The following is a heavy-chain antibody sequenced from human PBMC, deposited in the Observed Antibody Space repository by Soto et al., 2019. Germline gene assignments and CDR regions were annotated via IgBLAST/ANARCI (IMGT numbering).Heavy chain of an antibody. Sequence: EVHLVESGGGLVKPGGSLRLSCAVSGFTFSSCTMNWVRQAPGKGLEWVSSISPSTSHIYYADSVKGRFTISRDNAKNSQFLQMNSLRAEDTAVYYCSGCSGGACHQNYGMDVWGQGTTVTVSS. CDR2: ISPSTSHI. V-gene: IGHV3-21*01. J-gene: IGHJ6*02. D-gene: IGHD2-15*01. CDR1: GFTFSSCT. CDR3: SGCSGGACHQNYGMDV.